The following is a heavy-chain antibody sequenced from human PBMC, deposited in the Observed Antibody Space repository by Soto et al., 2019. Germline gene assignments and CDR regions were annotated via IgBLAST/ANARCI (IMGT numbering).Heavy chain of an antibody. Sequence: QVQLVESGGGVVQRGRSLRLSCAASGFTFSSYGMHWVRQAPGKGLEWVAVISYDGSNKYYADSVKGRFTISRDNSKNTLYLQMNSLRAEDTAVYYCAKDGGGIAVAGTVEDYFDYWGQGTLVTVSS. CDR3: AKDGGGIAVAGTVEDYFDY. CDR1: GFTFSSYG. D-gene: IGHD6-19*01. J-gene: IGHJ4*02. V-gene: IGHV3-30*18. CDR2: ISYDGSNK.